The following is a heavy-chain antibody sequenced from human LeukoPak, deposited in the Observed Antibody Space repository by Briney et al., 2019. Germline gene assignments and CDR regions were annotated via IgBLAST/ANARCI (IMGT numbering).Heavy chain of an antibody. J-gene: IGHJ3*02. D-gene: IGHD1-7*01. CDR1: GFTFSSHG. CDR2: IWYDGSNK. CDR3: ARAQETTSDFDAFDI. Sequence: GRSLRLSCAASGFTFSSHGMHWVRQAPGKGLEWVALIWYDGSNKEYADSVKGRFTISRDNSKNTLYLQMDSLRDEDTAVYYCARAQETTSDFDAFDIWGQGTMVTVSS. V-gene: IGHV3-33*01.